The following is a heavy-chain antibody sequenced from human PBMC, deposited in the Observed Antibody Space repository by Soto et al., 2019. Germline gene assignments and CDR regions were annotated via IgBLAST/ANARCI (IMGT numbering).Heavy chain of an antibody. D-gene: IGHD3-22*01. CDR1: GFSFSNYG. Sequence: QVHLVESGGGVVQPGRSLRLSCEGSGFSFSNYGIHWVRQAPGKGLEWVAVISHDGNSHHLADSVRGRFTNSRDNSKNTVFLHMTSLRREDSAVYHCVKAQERSAQYFAVVITAFDFWGQGTMVTVSS. CDR2: ISHDGNSH. V-gene: IGHV3-30*18. CDR3: VKAQERSAQYFAVVITAFDF. J-gene: IGHJ3*01.